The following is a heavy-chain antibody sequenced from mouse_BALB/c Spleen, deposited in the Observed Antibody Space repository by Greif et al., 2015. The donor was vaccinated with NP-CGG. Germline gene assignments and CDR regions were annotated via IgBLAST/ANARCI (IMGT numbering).Heavy chain of an antibody. CDR2: INPSNGGT. J-gene: IGHJ1*01. V-gene: IGHV1S81*02. CDR1: GYTFTSYY. D-gene: IGHD1-1*01. CDR3: TRRGVVGYFDV. Sequence: VQRVESGAELVKPGASVKLSCKASGYTFTSYYMYWVKQRPGQGLEWIGEINPSNGGTNFNEKFKGKATLTVDKSSSTAYMQLSSLTSEDSAVYYCTRRGVVGYFDVWGAGTTVTVSS.